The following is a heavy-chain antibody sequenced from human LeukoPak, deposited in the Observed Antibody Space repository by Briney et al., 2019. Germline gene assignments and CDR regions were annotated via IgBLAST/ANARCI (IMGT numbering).Heavy chain of an antibody. CDR2: IKSKTDGGTT. CDR1: GFTFSNAW. V-gene: IGHV3-15*01. J-gene: IGHJ1*01. Sequence: PGGSLRLSCAASGFTFSNAWMSWVRQAPGKGLEWVGRIKSKTDGGTTDYAAPVKGRFTISRDDSKNTLYLQMNSLKTEDTAVYYCTTDTRYYYDSSGYYYARHFQHWGQGTLVTVSS. CDR3: TTDTRYYYDSSGYYYARHFQH. D-gene: IGHD3-22*01.